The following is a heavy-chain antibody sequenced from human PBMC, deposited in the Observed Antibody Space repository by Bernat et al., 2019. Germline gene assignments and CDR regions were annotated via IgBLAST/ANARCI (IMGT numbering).Heavy chain of an antibody. V-gene: IGHV3-66*01. CDR2: IYSGGST. J-gene: IGHJ6*02. CDR3: ARDQVTSDYYYCGMDV. D-gene: IGHD4-11*01. CDR1: GFTVSSNY. Sequence: EVQLVESGGGLVQPGGSLRLSCAASGFTVSSNYMSWVRQAPGKGLEWVSVIYSGGSTYYADSVKGRFTISRDNSKNTLYLQMNSLRAEDTAVYYCARDQVTSDYYYCGMDVWGQGTTVTVSS.